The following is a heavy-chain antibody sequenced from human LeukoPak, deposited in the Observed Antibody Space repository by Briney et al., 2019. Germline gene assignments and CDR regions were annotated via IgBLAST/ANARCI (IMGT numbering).Heavy chain of an antibody. CDR3: AKTGGALDI. CDR2: LSGGGGTT. Sequence: GGSLRLSCAASGFTFSSYAMSWVRQAPGKGLERVSALSGGGGTTYYADSVKGRFTISRDNSKNTLYLQLNSLRAEDTAVYYCAKTGGALDIWGQGTLVSVSS. J-gene: IGHJ4*02. D-gene: IGHD4-23*01. V-gene: IGHV3-23*01. CDR1: GFTFSSYA.